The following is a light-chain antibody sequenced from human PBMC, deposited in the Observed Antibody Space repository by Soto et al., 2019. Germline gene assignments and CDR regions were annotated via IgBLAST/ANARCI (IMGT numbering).Light chain of an antibody. CDR2: DAS. CDR1: HSIRSN. Sequence: EIVMTQSPATQSVSPGEGAALSCRASHSIRSNLAWYQQKPGQAPRLLIYDASTRATDIPARFSGSGSGTEFTLTIGSLQSEDFAVYYCQQYNNWPLTFGGGTKVEIK. CDR3: QQYNNWPLT. V-gene: IGKV3-15*01. J-gene: IGKJ4*01.